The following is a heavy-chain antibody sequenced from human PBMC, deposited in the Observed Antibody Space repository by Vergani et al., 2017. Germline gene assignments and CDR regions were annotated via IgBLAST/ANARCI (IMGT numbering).Heavy chain of an antibody. Sequence: QVQLVQSGAEVKKPGSSVKVSCKASGGTFSSYTISWVRQAPGQGLEWMGRIIPILGIANYAQKFQGRVTITADKSTSTAYMELSSLRSEDTAVDYCAGRGAGLWVQFDYWGQGTLVTVSS. V-gene: IGHV1-69*02. CDR3: AGRGAGLWVQFDY. J-gene: IGHJ4*02. CDR2: IIPILGIA. D-gene: IGHD5-18*01. CDR1: GGTFSSYT.